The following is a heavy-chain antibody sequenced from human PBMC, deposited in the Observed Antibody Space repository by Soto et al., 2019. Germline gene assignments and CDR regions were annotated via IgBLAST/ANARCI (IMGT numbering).Heavy chain of an antibody. CDR1: GFTFSSYA. J-gene: IGHJ4*02. Sequence: GGSLRLSCAASGFTFSSYAMHWVRQAPGKGLEWVAVISYDGSNKYYADSVKGRFTISRDNSKNTLYLQMNSLRTEDTAVYYCARDYYKYYDSSGYYRSPAYWGQGTLVTVSS. V-gene: IGHV3-30-3*01. CDR3: ARDYYKYYDSSGYYRSPAY. CDR2: ISYDGSNK. D-gene: IGHD3-22*01.